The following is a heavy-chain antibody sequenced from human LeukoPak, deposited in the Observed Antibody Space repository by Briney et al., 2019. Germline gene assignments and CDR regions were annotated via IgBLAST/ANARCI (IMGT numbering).Heavy chain of an antibody. CDR1: GFAFSSNW. D-gene: IGHD6-19*01. Sequence: PGGSLRLSCAASGFAFSSNWMHWVRQTPGKGLVWVSRINSGGSGTSYADSVEGRFTISRDNSKNTLYLQMNSLRAEDTAEYYCAKDRVAGTRAFDIWGQGTMVTVSS. V-gene: IGHV3-74*01. J-gene: IGHJ3*02. CDR3: AKDRVAGTRAFDI. CDR2: INSGGSGT.